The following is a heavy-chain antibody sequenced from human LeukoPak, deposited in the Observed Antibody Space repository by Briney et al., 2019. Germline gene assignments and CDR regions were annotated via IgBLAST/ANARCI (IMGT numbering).Heavy chain of an antibody. CDR2: ISAYNGNT. CDR3: ARLYSSGWPLESMDV. Sequence: GASVKVSCKASGYSFTSYGFNWVRQAPGQGLEWMGWISAYNGNTNYAQKFQGRVTMTIDTSTSTVYMELRSLRSDDTAVYYCARLYSSGWPLESMDVWGQGTTITVSS. V-gene: IGHV1-18*01. D-gene: IGHD3-22*01. CDR1: GYSFTSYG. J-gene: IGHJ6*02.